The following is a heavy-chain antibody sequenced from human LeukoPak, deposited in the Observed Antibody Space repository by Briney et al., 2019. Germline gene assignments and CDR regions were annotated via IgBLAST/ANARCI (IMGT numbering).Heavy chain of an antibody. Sequence: GGSLRLSCAASGFTFSSYAIHWVRQAPGKGLAWVAFVRYDGTNKYYADSVEGRFTISRDNSKNTLYLQMNSLRAEDTAVYYCAKDSRGCTSTSCYTGSTDYYMDVWGKGTTVTVSS. CDR1: GFTFSSYA. CDR3: AKDSRGCTSTSCYTGSTDYYMDV. V-gene: IGHV3-30*02. D-gene: IGHD2-2*02. J-gene: IGHJ6*03. CDR2: VRYDGTNK.